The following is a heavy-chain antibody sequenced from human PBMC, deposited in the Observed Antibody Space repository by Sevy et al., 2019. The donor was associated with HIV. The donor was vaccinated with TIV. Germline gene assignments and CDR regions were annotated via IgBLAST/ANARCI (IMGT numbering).Heavy chain of an antibody. Sequence: GGSLRLSCEASGFTVSGNYMAWVRRAPDKGLEWVSLIDSGGSTYDADSVKGRFTISRDNAKNTLYLQMNPLRAEDTAVYFCARDRYYAASGYYYYYYGMDVWGQGTTVTVSS. D-gene: IGHD3-22*01. CDR3: ARDRYYAASGYYYYYYGMDV. CDR2: IDSGGST. J-gene: IGHJ6*02. V-gene: IGHV3-66*01. CDR1: GFTVSGNY.